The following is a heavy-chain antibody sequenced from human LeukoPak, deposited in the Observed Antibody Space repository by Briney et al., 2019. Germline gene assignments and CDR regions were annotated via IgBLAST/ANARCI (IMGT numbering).Heavy chain of an antibody. CDR2: ISAYNGYT. CDR1: GYTFTSYG. Sequence: ASVTVSCKASGYTFTSYGISWVRQAPGQGLEWMGWISAYNGYTNYAQKFQGRVTITADKSTSTAYMELSSLRSDDTAVYYCARDDTDFIFFDYWGQGTLVTVSS. V-gene: IGHV1-18*01. D-gene: IGHD3-22*01. J-gene: IGHJ4*02. CDR3: ARDDTDFIFFDY.